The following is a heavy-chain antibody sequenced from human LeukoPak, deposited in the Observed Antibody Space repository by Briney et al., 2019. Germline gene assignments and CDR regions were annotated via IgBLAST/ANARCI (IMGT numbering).Heavy chain of an antibody. CDR2: IYHSGST. J-gene: IGHJ5*02. D-gene: IGHD6-6*01. Sequence: PSQTLSLTCTVSGGSISSGGYYWSWIRQPPGKGLEWIGYIYHSGSTCYNPSLKSRVTISVDRSKNQFSLKLSSVTAADTAVYYCARDLIAAQGWFDPWGQGTLVTVSS. CDR1: GGSISSGGYY. V-gene: IGHV4-30-2*01. CDR3: ARDLIAAQGWFDP.